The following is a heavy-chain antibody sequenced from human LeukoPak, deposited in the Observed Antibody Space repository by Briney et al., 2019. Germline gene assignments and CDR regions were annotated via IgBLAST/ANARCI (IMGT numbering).Heavy chain of an antibody. CDR2: IYPDDSDT. D-gene: IGHD2-8*01. J-gene: IGHJ6*04. Sequence: GESLKISCKGSGYSFTSYWIGWVRQMPGKGLEWMGIIYPDDSDTRYSPSFEGQVIISVDKSISTAYLQWSSLKASDTATYYCARHGHCTNGVCYSNYYYCMDVWGKGTTVTVSS. CDR1: GYSFTSYW. V-gene: IGHV5-51*01. CDR3: ARHGHCTNGVCYSNYYYCMDV.